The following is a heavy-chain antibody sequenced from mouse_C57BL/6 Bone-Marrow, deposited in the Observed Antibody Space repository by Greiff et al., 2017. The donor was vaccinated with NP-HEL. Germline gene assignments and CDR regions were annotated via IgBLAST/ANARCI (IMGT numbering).Heavy chain of an antibody. CDR1: GFNIKDDY. Sequence: VQLQQSGAELVRPGASVKLSCTASGFNIKDDYMHWVKQRPEQGLEWIGWIDPENGDTEYASKFQGKATITADTSSNTAYLQRSSLTSEDTAVYYCTTTHWVYFDYWGQGTTLTVSS. D-gene: IGHD4-1*01. CDR3: TTTHWVYFDY. CDR2: IDPENGDT. J-gene: IGHJ2*01. V-gene: IGHV14-4*01.